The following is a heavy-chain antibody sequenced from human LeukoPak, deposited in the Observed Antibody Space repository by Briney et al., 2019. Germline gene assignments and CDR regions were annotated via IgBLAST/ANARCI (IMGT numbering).Heavy chain of an antibody. Sequence: GGSLRLSCAASGFTFSSYSMNWVRQAPGKGLEWVSSISSSSSYIYYADSVKGRFTISRDNAKNSLYLQMNSLRAEDTAVYYCAKSRAYYYDNSGSLDFWGQGTLVTVSS. D-gene: IGHD3-22*01. CDR3: AKSRAYYYDNSGSLDF. CDR1: GFTFSSYS. V-gene: IGHV3-21*04. CDR2: ISSSSSYI. J-gene: IGHJ4*02.